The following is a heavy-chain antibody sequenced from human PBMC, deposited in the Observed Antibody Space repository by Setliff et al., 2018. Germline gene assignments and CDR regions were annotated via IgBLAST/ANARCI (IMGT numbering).Heavy chain of an antibody. D-gene: IGHD5-18*01. J-gene: IGHJ6*02. CDR3: ARDRTAYSYGLDV. CDR2: IYHNGNT. Sequence: LSLTCTVSGGSISPYFWSWIRQPPGKGLEWIGYIYHNGNTNFNPSLKTRVSMSVDTSKNQIALNLKSVTAADTAVYYCARDRTAYSYGLDVWGQGTTVTVSS. V-gene: IGHV4-59*01. CDR1: GGSISPYF.